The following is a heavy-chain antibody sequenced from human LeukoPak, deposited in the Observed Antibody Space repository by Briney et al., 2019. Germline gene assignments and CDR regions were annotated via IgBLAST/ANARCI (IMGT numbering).Heavy chain of an antibody. CDR1: GYSISSGYY. CDR2: IYHSGST. D-gene: IGHD2-15*01. V-gene: IGHV4-38-2*02. Sequence: SETLSLTCTVSGYSISSGYYWGWIRQPPGKGLEWIGSIYHSGSTYYNPSLKSRVTISVDTSKNQFSLKLSSVTAADTAVYYCARLAAREDPQFDPWGQGTLVTVSS. J-gene: IGHJ5*02. CDR3: ARLAAREDPQFDP.